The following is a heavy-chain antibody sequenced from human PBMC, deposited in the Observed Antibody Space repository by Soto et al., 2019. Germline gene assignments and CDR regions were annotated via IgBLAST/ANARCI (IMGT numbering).Heavy chain of an antibody. J-gene: IGHJ4*02. CDR2: INQSGST. D-gene: IGHD4-4*01. Sequence: PSETLSLTCAVFSGSFTDHYWTWVRQSPGKGLEWIGEINQSGSTDYNPSLKSRVTLSLDTSKNQFSLKVTSVTAADTAVYFCVSQRTTVITQAYFDYWGPGALVTVSS. V-gene: IGHV4-34*01. CDR1: SGSFTDHY. CDR3: VSQRTTVITQAYFDY.